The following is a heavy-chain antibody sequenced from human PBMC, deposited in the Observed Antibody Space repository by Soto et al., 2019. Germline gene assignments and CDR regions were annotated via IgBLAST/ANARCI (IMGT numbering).Heavy chain of an antibody. Sequence: ASVKVSCKASGYTFTSYDINWVRQATGQGLEWMGWMNPNSGNTGYAQKFQGRVTMTRNTSISTAYMELSSLRSEDTAVYYCAGERSNPYSCSSVSEYYYMYVWGKGTTVPVS. CDR2: MNPNSGNT. CDR1: GYTFTSYD. D-gene: IGHD6-6*01. J-gene: IGHJ6*03. V-gene: IGHV1-8*01. CDR3: AGERSNPYSCSSVSEYYYMYV.